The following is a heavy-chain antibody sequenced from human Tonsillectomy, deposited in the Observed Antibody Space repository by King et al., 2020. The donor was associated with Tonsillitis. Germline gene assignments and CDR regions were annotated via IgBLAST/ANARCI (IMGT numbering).Heavy chain of an antibody. V-gene: IGHV3-30*03. D-gene: IGHD3-16*02. CDR2: ISYDGSNK. J-gene: IGHJ2*01. CDR3: AIESLNSPSLNWYCDL. CDR1: GFTFNSYG. Sequence: VQLVESGGGVVQPGRSLRLSCAASGFTFNSYGMHWVRQAPGKGLEWVAFISYDGSNKYYADSVKGRFTISRDNSKNTLYLQMNSLRAEDTSVYDCAIESLNSPSLNWYCDLWGRGTLVPVSS.